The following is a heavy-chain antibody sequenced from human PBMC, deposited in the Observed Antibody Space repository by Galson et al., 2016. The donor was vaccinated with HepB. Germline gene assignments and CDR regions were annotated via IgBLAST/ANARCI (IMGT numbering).Heavy chain of an antibody. V-gene: IGHV3-23*01. CDR3: VRDTDRAFTFDP. Sequence: SLRLSCAASGFTFSSYAMSWVRQAPGKGLEWVSTMGGGGGTIYYADSVKGRFSISRDNAKSSLYLEMNSLRDEDTALYYCVRDTDRAFTFDPWGQGTLVIVSS. CDR2: MGGGGGTI. CDR1: GFTFSSYA. D-gene: IGHD3-22*01. J-gene: IGHJ5*02.